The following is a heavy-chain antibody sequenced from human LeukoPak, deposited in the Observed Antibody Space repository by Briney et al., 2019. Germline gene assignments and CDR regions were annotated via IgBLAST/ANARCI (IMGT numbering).Heavy chain of an antibody. V-gene: IGHV4-59*08. D-gene: IGHD2-2*02. Sequence: SETLSLTCTVSGASISSYYWSWIRQPPGKGLEWMGYIYYRGSTKYNPSLRSRVTISIDTSKNQFSLKVSSVTAADTAVYYCARWNDCSSTNCYSDWFDPWGQGTLVTVSS. J-gene: IGHJ5*02. CDR3: ARWNDCSSTNCYSDWFDP. CDR2: IYYRGST. CDR1: GASISSYY.